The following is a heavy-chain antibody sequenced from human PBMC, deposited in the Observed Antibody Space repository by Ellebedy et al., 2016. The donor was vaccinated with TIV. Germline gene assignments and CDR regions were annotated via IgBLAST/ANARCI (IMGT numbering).Heavy chain of an antibody. V-gene: IGHV4-4*07. CDR1: GGSISSHY. Sequence: SETLSLTCTVSGGSISSHYWSWIRQPAGKGLEWTGRMYTSGSTNYNPSLKSRVTMSEDTSKNQFSLKLSSVTAADTAVYYCARHSTWNAPTFDSWGQGTLVSVSS. D-gene: IGHD1-1*01. CDR2: MYTSGST. CDR3: ARHSTWNAPTFDS. J-gene: IGHJ4*02.